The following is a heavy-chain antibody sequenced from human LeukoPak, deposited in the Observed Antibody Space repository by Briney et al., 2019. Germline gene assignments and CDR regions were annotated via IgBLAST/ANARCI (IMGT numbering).Heavy chain of an antibody. CDR2: ISGSGGST. V-gene: IGHV3-23*01. CDR1: GFTFSSYA. J-gene: IGHJ4*02. Sequence: GGSLRLSCAASGFTFSSYAMSWVRQGPGKGLEWVSAISGSGGSTYYADSVKGRFTISRDNSKNTLYLQMNSLRAEDTAVYYCAKDYTAVDTAMVTLFDYWGQGTLVTVSS. CDR3: AKDYTAVDTAMVTLFDY. D-gene: IGHD5-18*01.